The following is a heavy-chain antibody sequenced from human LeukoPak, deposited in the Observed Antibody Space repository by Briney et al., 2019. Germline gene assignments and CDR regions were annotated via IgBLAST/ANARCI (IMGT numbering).Heavy chain of an antibody. J-gene: IGHJ3*02. D-gene: IGHD5-18*01. V-gene: IGHV1-18*01. CDR2: ISAYNGNT. CDR1: GYTFTSYG. CDR3: ARDRFSGIQLWLRYAFDI. Sequence: VASVNVSCKASGYTFTSYGISWVRQAPGQGLEWMGWISAYNGNTNYAQKLQGRVTMTTDTSTSTAYMELRSLRSDDTAVYYCARDRFSGIQLWLRYAFDIWGQGTMVTVSS.